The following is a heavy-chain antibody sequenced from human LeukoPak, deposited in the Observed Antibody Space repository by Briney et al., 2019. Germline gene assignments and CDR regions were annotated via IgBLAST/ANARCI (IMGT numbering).Heavy chain of an antibody. Sequence: SETLSLTCTVSGGSISTSGSLWVWIRQPPGKGLEGIGTIYYSGSTYYSPSLKSRVSISVDTSKNQFSLRLASVTAADTAVYYCARRTSTGRFDPWGQGTLATVSS. D-gene: IGHD1-1*01. V-gene: IGHV4-39*01. CDR2: IYYSGST. CDR1: GGSISTSGSL. J-gene: IGHJ5*02. CDR3: ARRTSTGRFDP.